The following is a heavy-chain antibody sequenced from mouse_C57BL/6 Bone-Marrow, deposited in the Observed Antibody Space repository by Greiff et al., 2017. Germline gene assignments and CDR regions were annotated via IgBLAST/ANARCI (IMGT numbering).Heavy chain of an antibody. CDR3: ARDGSNDGYFDV. CDR2: LNPNYGTN. CDR1: GYSFTDYN. V-gene: IGHV1-39*01. D-gene: IGHD1-1*01. Sequence: EVKLQQSGPELVKPGASVKISCKASGYSFTDYNMNWVKQSNGKSLEWIGVLNPNYGTNSYNKKFKGKATLTVDQSSSTAYMQLNSLTSEDSAVYYWARDGSNDGYFDVWGTGTTVTVSS. J-gene: IGHJ1*03.